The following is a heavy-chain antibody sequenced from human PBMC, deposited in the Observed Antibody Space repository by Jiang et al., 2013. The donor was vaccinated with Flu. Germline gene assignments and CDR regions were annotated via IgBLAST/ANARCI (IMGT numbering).Heavy chain of an antibody. CDR1: GFTFSSYS. J-gene: IGHJ4*02. Sequence: SGGGVVQPGRSLRLSCAASGFTFSSYSMNWVRQAPGKGLEWVSYISSSSSTIYYADSVKGRFTISRDNAKNSLYLQMNSLRAEDTAVYYCARDRYDYVWGTYRYTADYWGQGTLVTVSS. CDR2: ISSSSSTI. V-gene: IGHV3-48*01. D-gene: IGHD3-16*02. CDR3: ARDRYDYVWGTYRYTADY.